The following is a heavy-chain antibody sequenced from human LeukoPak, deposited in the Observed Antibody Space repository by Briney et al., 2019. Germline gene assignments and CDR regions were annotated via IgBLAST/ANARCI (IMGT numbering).Heavy chain of an antibody. V-gene: IGHV3-30*18. D-gene: IGHD1-26*01. J-gene: IGHJ4*02. CDR3: AKEIEVGAYPDY. Sequence: GRSLRLSCAASGFTFSSYGMHWVRQAPGKGLEWVAVISYDGSNKYYADSVKGRFTISRDNSKNTLYLQMNSLRAEGTAVYYCAKEIEVGAYPDYWGQGTLVTVSS. CDR2: ISYDGSNK. CDR1: GFTFSSYG.